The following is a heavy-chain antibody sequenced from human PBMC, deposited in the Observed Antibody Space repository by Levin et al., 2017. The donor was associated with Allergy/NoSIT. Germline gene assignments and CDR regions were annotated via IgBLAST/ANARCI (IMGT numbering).Heavy chain of an antibody. CDR2: LSASGLSI. CDR1: GFTFNTYA. D-gene: IGHD2-8*01. Sequence: PGGSLRLSCSASGFTFNTYAMSWVRQAPGKGLEWVSGLSASGLSIYYADSVRGRFTISRDNSKNTLFLQMNSLRDENSAVYYCAKVLQAGIQKWCFDSWGQGALVTVSS. V-gene: IGHV3-23*01. J-gene: IGHJ4*02. CDR3: AKVLQAGIQKWCFDS.